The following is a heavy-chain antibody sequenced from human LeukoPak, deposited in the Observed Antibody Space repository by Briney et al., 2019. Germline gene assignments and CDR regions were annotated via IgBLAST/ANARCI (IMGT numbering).Heavy chain of an antibody. J-gene: IGHJ6*02. CDR2: IYYSGST. CDR3: VRVVGIWQWLVRGMDV. CDR1: GGSFSGYY. V-gene: IGHV4-34*01. D-gene: IGHD6-19*01. Sequence: SETLSLTCAVYGGSFSGYYWGWIRQPPGKGLEWIGSIYYSGSTYYNPSLKSRVTISVDTSKNQFSLKLSSVTAADTAVYYCVRVVGIWQWLVRGMDVWGQGTTVTVSS.